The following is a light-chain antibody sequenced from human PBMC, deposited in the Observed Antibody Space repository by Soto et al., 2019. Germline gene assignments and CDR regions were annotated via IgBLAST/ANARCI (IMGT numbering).Light chain of an antibody. J-gene: IGLJ1*01. V-gene: IGLV1-51*02. CDR2: ENN. CDR1: SSNIGNNY. Sequence: QSVLTQPPSVSAAPGQKVTISCSGSSSNIGNNYVSWYQQLPGTAPKLLIYENNKRPSGIPDRLSGSKSGTSATLGITGLQTGDEADYYCGTWDSSLSALFGTGTKVTVL. CDR3: GTWDSSLSAL.